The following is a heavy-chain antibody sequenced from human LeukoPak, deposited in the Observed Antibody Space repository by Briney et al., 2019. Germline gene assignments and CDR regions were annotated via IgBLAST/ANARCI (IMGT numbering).Heavy chain of an antibody. CDR1: GYTFTGYY. D-gene: IGHD6-19*01. V-gene: IGHV1-2*02. CDR3: ARMRRQWLAPKRDHFDY. J-gene: IGHJ4*02. Sequence: GASVKVSCKASGYTFTGYYMHWVRQAPRQGLEWMGWINPNSGGTNYAQKFQGRVTMTRDTSISTAYMELSRLRSDDTAVYYCARMRRQWLAPKRDHFDYWGQGTLVTVYS. CDR2: INPNSGGT.